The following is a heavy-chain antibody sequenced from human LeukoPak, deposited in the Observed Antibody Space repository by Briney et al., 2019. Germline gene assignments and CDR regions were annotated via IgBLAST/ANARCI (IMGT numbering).Heavy chain of an antibody. CDR3: AKDFGRNLGGPGY. V-gene: IGHV3-66*01. D-gene: IGHD3-10*01. CDR1: GFTVSSNY. Sequence: PGGSLRLSCAASGFTVSSNYMSWVRQAPGKGLEWVSVIYSGGSTYYADSVKGRFTISRDNSKSTLYLQMNSLRAEDTAVYYCAKDFGRNLGGPGYWGRGTRVTVSS. CDR2: IYSGGST. J-gene: IGHJ4*02.